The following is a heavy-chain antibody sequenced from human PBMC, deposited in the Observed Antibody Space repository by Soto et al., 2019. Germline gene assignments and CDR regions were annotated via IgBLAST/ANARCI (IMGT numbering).Heavy chain of an antibody. CDR3: ARGTRGYSGYDWYFDY. J-gene: IGHJ4*02. D-gene: IGHD5-12*01. Sequence: QVQLVQSGAEVKKPGASVKVSCKASGYTFTSYAMHWVRQAPGQRLEWMGWINAGNGNTKYSQKFQGRVTITRDTSVSTAYMELSSLRSEDTAVYYCARGTRGYSGYDWYFDYWGQGTLVTVSS. CDR1: GYTFTSYA. V-gene: IGHV1-3*01. CDR2: INAGNGNT.